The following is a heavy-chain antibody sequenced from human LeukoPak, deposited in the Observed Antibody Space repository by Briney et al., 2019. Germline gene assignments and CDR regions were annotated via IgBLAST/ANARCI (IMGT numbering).Heavy chain of an antibody. D-gene: IGHD2-15*01. Sequence: GGSLRLSCTASGFSLSSYAMSWVRRAPGKGLEWVSATSSSDAGKYYADSVRGRFTISRDNSRNTMYLQMNSLRAEDAAVYYCAKAPVTSCRGAFCYPFDSWGQGSVVTVSS. V-gene: IGHV3-23*01. J-gene: IGHJ4*02. CDR2: TSSSDAGK. CDR1: GFSLSSYA. CDR3: AKAPVTSCRGAFCYPFDS.